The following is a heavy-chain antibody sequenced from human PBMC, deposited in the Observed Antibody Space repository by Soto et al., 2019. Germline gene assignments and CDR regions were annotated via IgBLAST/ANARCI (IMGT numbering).Heavy chain of an antibody. V-gene: IGHV3-11*01. D-gene: IGHD1-26*01. J-gene: IGHJ6*02. CDR1: GFTFSDFH. CDR3: AKRIVGTTGHAFDV. CDR2: IYRGGITV. Sequence: PGGSLRLSCAASGFTFSDFHMIWVRQAPGKGLEWISYIYRGGITVSYADSVQGRFTISRDNAKNSLYLQLDSMRVEDTAVYYCAKRIVGTTGHAFDVWGQGTTVTISS.